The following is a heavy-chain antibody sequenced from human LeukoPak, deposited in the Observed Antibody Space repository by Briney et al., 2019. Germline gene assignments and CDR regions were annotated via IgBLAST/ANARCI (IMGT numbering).Heavy chain of an antibody. Sequence: SETLSLTCTVSGGSISSGGYYWSWIRQPPGKGLEWIGYIYYSGSTNYNPSLKSRVTISVDTSKNQFSLKLSSVTAADTAVYYCARHRYGEFDYWGQGTLVTVSS. CDR3: ARHRYGEFDY. CDR1: GGSISSGGYY. CDR2: IYYSGST. D-gene: IGHD3-16*02. J-gene: IGHJ4*02. V-gene: IGHV4-61*08.